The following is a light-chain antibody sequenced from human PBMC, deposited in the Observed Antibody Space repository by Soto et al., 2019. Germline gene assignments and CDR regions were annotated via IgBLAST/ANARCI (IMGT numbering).Light chain of an antibody. CDR2: GAS. Sequence: EIVLTQSPGTLSLSPGERATLSCRASQSVSSSYLAWYQQKPGQAPRLLIYGASSMATGIPDRFSGSGSGTDFTLTISRLEPEDFAVYYCQRYGSTPRTFGQGTKVEI. J-gene: IGKJ1*01. CDR3: QRYGSTPRT. V-gene: IGKV3-20*01. CDR1: QSVSSSY.